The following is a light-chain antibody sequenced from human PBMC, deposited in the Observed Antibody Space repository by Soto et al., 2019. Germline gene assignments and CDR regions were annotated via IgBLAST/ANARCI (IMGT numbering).Light chain of an antibody. CDR3: SSYTSNNTLV. V-gene: IGLV2-14*01. CDR1: SSDIGGYNY. Sequence: QSALTQPASVSGSPGQSITISCTGTSSDIGGYNYVSWFQQHPGKAPKLMIYEVRNRPSGVSNRFSGSKSGNTASLTISGLQAEDETDYYCSSYTSNNTLVFGTGTKVT. J-gene: IGLJ1*01. CDR2: EVR.